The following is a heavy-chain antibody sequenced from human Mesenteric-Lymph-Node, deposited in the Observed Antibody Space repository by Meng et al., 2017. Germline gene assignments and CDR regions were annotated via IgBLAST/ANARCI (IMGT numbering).Heavy chain of an antibody. Sequence: QVQRQRPGPGRVRRLETRSLTCTVSGASISNNYWSCIRQSPEKGLAWIGFTYVSGGTNYNHSLKSRVTMSIDTSKNQFSLKLTSVTAADTAVYYCARGGASSRPFLYWGQGTLVTVSS. V-gene: IGHV4-59*12. CDR1: GASISNNY. CDR2: TYVSGGT. CDR3: ARGGASSRPFLY. J-gene: IGHJ1*01. D-gene: IGHD6-13*01.